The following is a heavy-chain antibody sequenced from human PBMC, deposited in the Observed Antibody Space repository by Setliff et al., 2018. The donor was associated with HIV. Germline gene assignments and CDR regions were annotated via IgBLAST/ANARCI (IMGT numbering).Heavy chain of an antibody. CDR3: ARGGTSSNWFDP. CDR2: IYHSGST. D-gene: IGHD2-2*01. J-gene: IGHJ5*02. CDR1: GGSISSDSYY. V-gene: IGHV4-61*05. Sequence: PSETLSLTCTVSGGSISSDSYYWGWVRQPPGKGLEWIGEIYHSGSTNHNPSLKSRVTISVDKSKSQFSLKLTSVTAADKAVYYCARGGTSSNWFDPWGQGTLVTVSS.